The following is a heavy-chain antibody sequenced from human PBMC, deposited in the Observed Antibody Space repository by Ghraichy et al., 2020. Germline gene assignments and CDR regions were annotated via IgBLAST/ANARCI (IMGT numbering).Heavy chain of an antibody. Sequence: GGSLRLSCAASAFALTTYSMSWVRQAPGKGLEWLSSISSGSTFIYYADSVKGRFTISRDNAKNLLFLQMNSLRAEDTAVYYCARSGSGTYNADPDYYFQYGMDVWGQGTTVTVSS. D-gene: IGHD3-10*01. CDR1: AFALTTYS. J-gene: IGHJ6*02. CDR2: ISSGSTFI. V-gene: IGHV3-21*01. CDR3: ARSGSGTYNADPDYYFQYGMDV.